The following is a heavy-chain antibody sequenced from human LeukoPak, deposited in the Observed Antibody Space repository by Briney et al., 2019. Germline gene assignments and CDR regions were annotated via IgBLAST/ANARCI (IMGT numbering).Heavy chain of an antibody. V-gene: IGHV1-46*01. J-gene: IGHJ4*02. CDR3: ARVFRQLWLGFDY. Sequence: GASVKVSCKASGYTFTSYYMHWVRQAPGQGLEWMGIINPSGGSTSYAQKFQGRVTITADKSTSTAYMELSRLRSDDTAVYYCARVFRQLWLGFDYWGQGTLVTVSS. CDR2: INPSGGST. CDR1: GYTFTSYY. D-gene: IGHD5-18*01.